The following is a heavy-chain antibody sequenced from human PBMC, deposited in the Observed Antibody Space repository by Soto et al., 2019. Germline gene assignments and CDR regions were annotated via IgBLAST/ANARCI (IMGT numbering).Heavy chain of an antibody. CDR2: MYDSGST. CDR1: GGSISSYY. D-gene: IGHD3-22*01. V-gene: IGHV4-59*05. J-gene: IGHJ6*02. CDR3: AGGDYYHSSGYYFYYYTMDV. Sequence: SETLSLTCTVSGGSISSYYWSWIRQPPGKGLEWIGSMYDSGSTYYNPSLKSRVTISVETSKSQFSLKLSSVTAADTAVYYCAGGDYYHSSGYYFYYYTMDVWGQGTTVTVSS.